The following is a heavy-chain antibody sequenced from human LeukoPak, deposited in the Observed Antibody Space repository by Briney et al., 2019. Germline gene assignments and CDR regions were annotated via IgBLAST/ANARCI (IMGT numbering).Heavy chain of an antibody. CDR3: AKASSTSPDYYFDY. D-gene: IGHD2-2*01. V-gene: IGHV3-9*03. Sequence: GGSLRLSCAASGFTFDDYAMHWVRQAPGKGLEWVSGISWNSGSIAYADSVKGRFTISRDNAKNSLYLQMNSLRAEDMALYYCAKASSTSPDYYFDYWGQGTLVTVSS. J-gene: IGHJ4*02. CDR1: GFTFDDYA. CDR2: ISWNSGSI.